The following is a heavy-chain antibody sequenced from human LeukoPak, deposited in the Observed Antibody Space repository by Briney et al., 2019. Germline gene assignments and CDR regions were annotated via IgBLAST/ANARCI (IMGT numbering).Heavy chain of an antibody. D-gene: IGHD6-19*01. CDR1: GFTVSSNY. J-gene: IGHJ4*02. Sequence: GGSLRLSCAASGFTVSSNYMSWVRQAPGKGLEWVSVIYANGKTDYADSVKGRFTISRDNSKNALYLQMNSLRAEDTAVYYCAREAGTAVDYWGQGTLVTVSS. CDR2: IYANGKT. V-gene: IGHV3-66*01. CDR3: AREAGTAVDY.